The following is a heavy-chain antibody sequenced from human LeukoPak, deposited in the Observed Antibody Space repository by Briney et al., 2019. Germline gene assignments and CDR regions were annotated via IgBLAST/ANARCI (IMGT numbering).Heavy chain of an antibody. CDR1: GFTVSSNY. Sequence: GGSLRLSCAASGFTVSSNYMSWVRQAPGKGLEWVSVIYSGGSTYYADSVKGRFTISRDNSKNTLYLQMNSLRAEDTAVYYCARDHRHSSSWYTTGGHYYGMDVWGQGTTVTVSS. CDR2: IYSGGST. V-gene: IGHV3-66*01. J-gene: IGHJ6*02. CDR3: ARDHRHSSSWYTTGGHYYGMDV. D-gene: IGHD6-13*01.